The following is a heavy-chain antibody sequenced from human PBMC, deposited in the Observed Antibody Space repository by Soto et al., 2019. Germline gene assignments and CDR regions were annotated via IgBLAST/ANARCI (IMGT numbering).Heavy chain of an antibody. V-gene: IGHV4-34*01. Sequence: SETLSLTCAVFGGSFSGYYWSWIRQPPGKGLEWIGEINHSGSTNYNPSLKSRVTISVDTSKNQFSLKLSSVTAADTAVYYCARGGVTTFDYWGQGTLVTVSS. J-gene: IGHJ4*02. CDR1: GGSFSGYY. CDR2: INHSGST. CDR3: ARGGVTTFDY. D-gene: IGHD4-17*01.